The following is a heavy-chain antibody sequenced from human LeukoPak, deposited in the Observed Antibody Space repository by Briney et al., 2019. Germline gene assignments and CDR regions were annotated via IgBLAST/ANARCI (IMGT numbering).Heavy chain of an antibody. J-gene: IGHJ3*02. CDR2: IYYSGST. V-gene: IGHV4-59*12. CDR1: GGSISSYY. CDR3: ARDLGVPDAFDI. Sequence: SETLSLTCTVSGGSISSYYWSWLRQPPGKGLEWIGYIYYSGSTYYNPSLKSRVTISVDTSKNQFSLKLSSVTAADTAVYYCARDLGVPDAFDIWGQGTMVTVSS. D-gene: IGHD1-26*01.